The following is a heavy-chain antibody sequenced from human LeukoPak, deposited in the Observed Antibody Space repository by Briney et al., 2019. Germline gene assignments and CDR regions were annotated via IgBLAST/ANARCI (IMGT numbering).Heavy chain of an antibody. J-gene: IGHJ5*02. CDR1: GYTFTNYG. CDR3: ARDNSVEDTAWWFDP. V-gene: IGHV1-18*01. D-gene: IGHD4-23*01. CDR2: ISAYNGNT. Sequence: ASVKVSCKASGYTFTNYGVTWVRQAPGQGLEWMGWISAYNGNTKHAQKFQGRVTMTRDMSTSTDYMELSSLRSEDTAVYYCARDNSVEDTAWWFDPWGQGTLVTVSS.